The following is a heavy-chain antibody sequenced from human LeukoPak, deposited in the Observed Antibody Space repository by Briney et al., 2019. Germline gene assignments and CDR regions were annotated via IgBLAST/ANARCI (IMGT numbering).Heavy chain of an antibody. CDR3: ARRTYGFSPFDY. CDR2: IYHSGST. V-gene: IGHV4-38-2*01. CDR1: SYSISSGYY. D-gene: IGHD3-10*01. J-gene: IGHJ4*02. Sequence: PSETLSLTCAVSSYSISSGYYWGWIRQPPGKGLEWIGSIYHSGSTYYNPSLESRVTISVDTSKNQFSLKLSSVTAADTAVYYCARRTYGFSPFDYWGQGTLVTVSS.